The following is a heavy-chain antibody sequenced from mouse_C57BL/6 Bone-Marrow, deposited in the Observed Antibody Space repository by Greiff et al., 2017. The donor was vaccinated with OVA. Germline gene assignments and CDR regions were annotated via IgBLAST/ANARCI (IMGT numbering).Heavy chain of an antibody. V-gene: IGHV1-63*01. J-gene: IGHJ2*01. D-gene: IGHD2-4*01. CDR2: IYPGGGYT. CDR1: GYTFTNYW. CDR3: ARGGLRHFDY. Sequence: QVQLQQSGAELVRPETSVKMSCKASGYTFTNYWIGWAKQRPGHGLEWIGDIYPGGGYTNYNEKFKGKATLTADKSSSTAYMQFSSLTSEDSAIYYCARGGLRHFDYWGQGTTLTVSS.